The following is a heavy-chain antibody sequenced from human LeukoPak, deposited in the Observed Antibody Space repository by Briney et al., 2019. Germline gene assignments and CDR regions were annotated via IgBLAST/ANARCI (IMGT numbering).Heavy chain of an antibody. CDR3: ARYGSSSVFDY. V-gene: IGHV4-59*01. J-gene: IGHJ4*02. D-gene: IGHD6-6*01. CDR1: GGSFSGYY. Sequence: ASETLSLTCAVYGGSFSGYYGSWIRQPPGKGLEWIGYIYYSGSTNYNPSLKSRVTISVDTSKNQFSLKLSSVTAADTAVYYCARYGSSSVFDYWGQGTLVTVSS. CDR2: IYYSGST.